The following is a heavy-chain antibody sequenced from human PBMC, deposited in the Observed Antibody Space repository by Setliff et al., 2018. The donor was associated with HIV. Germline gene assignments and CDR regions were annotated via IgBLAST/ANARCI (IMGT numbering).Heavy chain of an antibody. J-gene: IGHJ5*02. D-gene: IGHD2-15*01. CDR3: ARGGASSKYLDP. CDR2: IYHTGIT. Sequence: SETLSLTCTVSGGSVTSYYWSWIRPSPEKGLECIGYIYHTGITNYNPSLKSRVTLSVDTSKNQFSLSLTSVTGADTAVYYCARGGASSKYLDPWGQGTLVTVSS. V-gene: IGHV4-59*02. CDR1: GGSVTSYY.